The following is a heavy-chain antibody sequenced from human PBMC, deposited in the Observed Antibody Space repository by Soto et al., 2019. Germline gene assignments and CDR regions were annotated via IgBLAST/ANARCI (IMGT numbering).Heavy chain of an antibody. CDR2: ISSSSSYI. CDR3: ARDRVTLGATTHYSYGMDV. D-gene: IGHD1-26*01. J-gene: IGHJ6*02. CDR1: GFTFSSYS. V-gene: IGHV3-21*01. Sequence: EVQLVESGGGLVKPGGSLRLSCAASGFTFSSYSMNWVRQAPGKGLEWVSSISSSSSYIYYADSVKGRFTISRDNAKNSLYLQMNSLRAEDTAVYYCARDRVTLGATTHYSYGMDVWGQGTKVTVSS.